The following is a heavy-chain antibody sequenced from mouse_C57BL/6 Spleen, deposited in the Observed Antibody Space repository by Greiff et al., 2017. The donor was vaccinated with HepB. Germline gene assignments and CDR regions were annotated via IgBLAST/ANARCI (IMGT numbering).Heavy chain of an antibody. CDR2: ISSGSSTI. Sequence: VQLKESGGGLVKPGGSLKLSCAASGFTFSDYGMHWVRQAPEKGLEWVAYISSGSSTIYYADTVKGRFTISRDNAKNTLFLQMTSLRSEDTAMYYCAKYYYGNYGYCDVWGTGTTVTVSS. CDR1: GFTFSDYG. D-gene: IGHD2-1*01. V-gene: IGHV5-17*01. J-gene: IGHJ1*03. CDR3: AKYYYGNYGYCDV.